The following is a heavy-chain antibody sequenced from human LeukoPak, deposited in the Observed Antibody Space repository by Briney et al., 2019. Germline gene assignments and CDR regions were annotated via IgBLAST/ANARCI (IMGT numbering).Heavy chain of an antibody. D-gene: IGHD2-21*02. CDR3: ARGSHCGGDCYSLFES. V-gene: IGHV3-23*01. J-gene: IGHJ1*01. CDR1: GVSFSSYT. CDR2: ISGSGGAT. Sequence: GGSLRLSCAASGVSFSSYTMMWVRQAPGKGLEWVSAISGSGGATNYADSVKGRFTISRDNAKNTLYQQMDSLRVEDTAVYYCARGSHCGGDCYSLFESWGQGTLATVSS.